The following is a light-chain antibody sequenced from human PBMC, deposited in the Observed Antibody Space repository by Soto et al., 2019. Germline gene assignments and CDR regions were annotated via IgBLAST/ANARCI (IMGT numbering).Light chain of an antibody. V-gene: IGKV1-5*01. Sequence: DIQMTQSPSTLSASVGDRVTITCRASQIISRLAWYQHKPGQAPKLLIYDATRLHYGVSSRFSGSGSGTEFTLSISSLQPDDFATYYCQQYNSYSLTFGQGTKLGIK. CDR1: QIISR. J-gene: IGKJ2*01. CDR3: QQYNSYSLT. CDR2: DAT.